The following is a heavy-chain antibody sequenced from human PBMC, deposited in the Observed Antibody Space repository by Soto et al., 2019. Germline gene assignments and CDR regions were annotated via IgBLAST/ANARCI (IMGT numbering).Heavy chain of an antibody. CDR2: INHSGST. D-gene: IGHD3-3*01. V-gene: IGHV4-4*02. CDR3: ARGRFIAEPNFGY. J-gene: IGHJ4*02. CDR1: GGSISSSNW. Sequence: SETLSLTCAVSGGSISSSNWWSWVRQPPGKGLEWIGEINHSGSTNYNPSLKSRVTISVDTSKNQFSLKLSSVTAADTAVYYCARGRFIAEPNFGYWGQGTLVTVSS.